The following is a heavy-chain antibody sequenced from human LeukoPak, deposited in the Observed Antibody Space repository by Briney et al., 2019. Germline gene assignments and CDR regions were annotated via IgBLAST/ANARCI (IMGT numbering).Heavy chain of an antibody. D-gene: IGHD3-10*01. Sequence: GGYLRLSCVASGFTCSDYYMTWIRQAPGKELKWVSYISSSGSDIYNADSVKGRFTICRDNAKNSLYLQMNGLRAEDTAVYYCARDPYGSGRKGSWGQGTLVTVSS. J-gene: IGHJ5*02. CDR3: ARDPYGSGRKGS. CDR2: ISSSGSDI. V-gene: IGHV3-11*04. CDR1: GFTCSDYY.